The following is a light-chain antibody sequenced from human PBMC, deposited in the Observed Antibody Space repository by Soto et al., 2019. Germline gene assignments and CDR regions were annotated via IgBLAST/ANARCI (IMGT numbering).Light chain of an antibody. Sequence: EFVLTQSPGTLSLSPGERATLSCRASQSVSSSYLAWYQQKPGQAPRILIYGASTRATGIPDRFSGSGSGTDSTLTISRLEPEDFALYYCQQYGSSPPLTFDGGTKVEIK. V-gene: IGKV3-20*01. J-gene: IGKJ4*01. CDR3: QQYGSSPPLT. CDR1: QSVSSSY. CDR2: GAS.